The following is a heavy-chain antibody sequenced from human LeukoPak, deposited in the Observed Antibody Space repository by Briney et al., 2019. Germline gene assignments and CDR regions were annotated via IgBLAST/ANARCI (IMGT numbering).Heavy chain of an antibody. J-gene: IGHJ6*03. CDR2: INPNSGGT. CDR1: KNMFAGYF. CDR3: AAQCNDDFCYKRDYMDV. D-gene: IGHD2-2*02. Sequence: ASVKVSCKTSKNMFAGYFMHWVRQAPGQGLEWIGWINPNSGGTLFARRFQGRVTMTRDTSIGATYMELSRLTSDDTALYYCAAQCNDDFCYKRDYMDVWGKGTMVIVSS. V-gene: IGHV1-2*02.